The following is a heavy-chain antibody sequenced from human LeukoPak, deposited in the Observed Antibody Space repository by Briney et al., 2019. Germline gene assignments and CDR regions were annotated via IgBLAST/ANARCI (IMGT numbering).Heavy chain of an antibody. CDR3: GRCRGDWKVNWYDP. J-gene: IGHJ5*02. D-gene: IGHD2-21*02. V-gene: IGHV4-39*01. CDR2: FFHDGRT. Sequence: ASETLSLTCNVPGDPVNTNYYYWAWFRQPPGEGLAWIGSFFHDGRTYYNSSLNSRLTISVDTSRNPFSLRLTSVTAADTAVYYCGRCRGDWKVNWYDPWGQGTLVTVSS. CDR1: GDPVNTNYYY.